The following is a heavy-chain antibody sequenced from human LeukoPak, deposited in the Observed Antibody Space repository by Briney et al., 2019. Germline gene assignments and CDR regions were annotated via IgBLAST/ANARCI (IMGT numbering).Heavy chain of an antibody. CDR2: ISSGGGNI. CDR3: ARDDSGGLTDF. CDR1: GFTFGTYS. V-gene: IGHV3-21*01. D-gene: IGHD6-19*01. Sequence: KPGGSLRLSXAGSGFTFGTYSMNWVRQTPGKGLEWVSSISSGGGNIHYADSLKGRFTISRDNAKNSLYLQMNSLRAEDTAVYYCARDDSGGLTDFWGRGTLVTVSS. J-gene: IGHJ4*02.